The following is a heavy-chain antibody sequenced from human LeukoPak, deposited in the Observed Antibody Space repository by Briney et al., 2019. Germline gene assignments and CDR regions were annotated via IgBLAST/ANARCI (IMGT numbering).Heavy chain of an antibody. CDR2: IKHSRST. J-gene: IGHJ6*03. Sequence: SETLSLTCAVYGGSFSGYYWSCIRAPPGKGLECNIEIKHSRSTNSHPSLKSRVTISVATTKNHFSLKLSAVTAADTAVYYCARGSGTYCSYMDVWGKGTTVTVSS. CDR3: ARGSGTYCSYMDV. CDR1: GGSFSGYY. V-gene: IGHV4-34*01.